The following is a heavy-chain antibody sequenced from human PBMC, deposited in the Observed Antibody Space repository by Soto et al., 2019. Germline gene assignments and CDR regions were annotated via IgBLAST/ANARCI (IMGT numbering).Heavy chain of an antibody. CDR3: ARDPCISTTCYHDY. D-gene: IGHD2-2*01. Sequence: QVQLVQSGAEVKKPGSSVKVSCTASGDSFNTYSISWVRQAPGHGLEWMGGIIPIFGTANYAQNFQGRVTITADGSTNTAYMDLSGLRAEDTAVYYCARDPCISTTCYHDYWGQGTLVTVSS. J-gene: IGHJ4*02. V-gene: IGHV1-69*12. CDR2: IIPIFGTA. CDR1: GDSFNTYS.